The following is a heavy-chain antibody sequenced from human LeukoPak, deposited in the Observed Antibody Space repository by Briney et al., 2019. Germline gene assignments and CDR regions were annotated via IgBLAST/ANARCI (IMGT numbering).Heavy chain of an antibody. Sequence: ASVKVSCKASGYTFTSYYMHWVRQAPGQGLEWMGIINPSGGSTSYAQKFQGRVTMTRDTSTSTAYMELSSLRSEDTAVYYCARLGYCSGGSCYSGRARPTDYWGQGTLVTVSS. D-gene: IGHD2-15*01. CDR3: ARLGYCSGGSCYSGRARPTDY. J-gene: IGHJ4*02. V-gene: IGHV1-46*01. CDR2: INPSGGST. CDR1: GYTFTSYY.